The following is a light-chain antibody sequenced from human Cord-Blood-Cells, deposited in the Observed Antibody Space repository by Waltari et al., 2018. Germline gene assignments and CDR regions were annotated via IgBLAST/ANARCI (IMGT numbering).Light chain of an antibody. V-gene: IGKV3-20*01. CDR3: QQYGSSPLT. J-gene: IGKJ4*01. CDR1: QSVSSSY. Sequence: ENVLTQSPGTLSLSPGERATLSCRASQSVSSSYLAWYQQKPGQAPRLLIYGASSRATGIPDRFSGSGSGTDFTLTISRLEPEDFAVYYCQQYGSSPLTFGGGTKVESK. CDR2: GAS.